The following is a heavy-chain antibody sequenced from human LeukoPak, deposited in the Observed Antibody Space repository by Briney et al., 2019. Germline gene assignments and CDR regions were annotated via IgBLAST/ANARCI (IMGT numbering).Heavy chain of an antibody. D-gene: IGHD1-26*01. Sequence: SETLSLTCAVYGGSFSGYYWSWIRQPPGKGLEWIGEIYHSGSTNYNPSLKSRVTISVDTSKNQFSLKLSSVTAADTAVYYCARAEVGATFDLDYWGQGTLVTVSS. CDR1: GGSFSGYY. CDR2: IYHSGST. V-gene: IGHV4-34*01. CDR3: ARAEVGATFDLDY. J-gene: IGHJ4*02.